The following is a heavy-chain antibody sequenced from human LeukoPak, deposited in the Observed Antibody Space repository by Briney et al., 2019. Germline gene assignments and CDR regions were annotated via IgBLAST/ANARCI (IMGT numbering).Heavy chain of an antibody. D-gene: IGHD2-15*01. CDR2: ISYNGIDE. J-gene: IGHJ4*02. CDR3: AKLGYGFDY. Sequence: GGSLRLSCAASGFTFSSYGMNWVRQAPGGGLEWVAHISYNGIDEHYAGSVKGRFTVSRDDSKNTAYLLMSGLTTEDTAFYYCAKLGYGFDYWGQGTLVIVSS. V-gene: IGHV3-30*18. CDR1: GFTFSSYG.